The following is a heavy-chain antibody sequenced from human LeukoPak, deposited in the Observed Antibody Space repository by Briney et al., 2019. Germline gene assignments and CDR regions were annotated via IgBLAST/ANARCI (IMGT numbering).Heavy chain of an antibody. J-gene: IGHJ4*02. Sequence: GGSLRLSCAASGFTSSSYWMSWVRQAPGKGLEWVANIKQDGSEKYYVDSVKGRFTISRDNAKNSLYLQMNSLRAEDTAVYYCARDRRGSRDGYNFDYWGQGTLVTVSS. D-gene: IGHD5-24*01. V-gene: IGHV3-7*01. CDR2: IKQDGSEK. CDR1: GFTSSSYW. CDR3: ARDRRGSRDGYNFDY.